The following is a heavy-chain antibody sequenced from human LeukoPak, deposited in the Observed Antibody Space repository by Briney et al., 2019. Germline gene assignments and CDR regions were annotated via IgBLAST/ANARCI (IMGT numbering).Heavy chain of an antibody. Sequence: GKSLRLSCAASGFTFSTYGMHWVRQAPGKGLEWVAIIWYDGSKKYYADSVKARFTISRDNSKNTLYLQMNSLRAEDAAVYYCAKGVRVGAVDYWGQGTLVTVSS. CDR3: AKGVRVGAVDY. J-gene: IGHJ4*02. CDR2: IWYDGSKK. CDR1: GFTFSTYG. V-gene: IGHV3-33*06. D-gene: IGHD1-26*01.